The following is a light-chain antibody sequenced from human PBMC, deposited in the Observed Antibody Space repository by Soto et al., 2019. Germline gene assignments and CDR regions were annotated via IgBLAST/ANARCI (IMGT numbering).Light chain of an antibody. CDR2: AAS. Sequence: DIQLTQSPSFLSASVGDRVTITCRASQGISSYLAWYQQKPGKAPKILIYAASSLQSGVPSRLSGSGSGTDFTLTISSLQPEDFATYHCQQSYSIPITFGQGTRLEIK. J-gene: IGKJ5*01. V-gene: IGKV1-39*01. CDR1: QGISSY. CDR3: QQSYSIPIT.